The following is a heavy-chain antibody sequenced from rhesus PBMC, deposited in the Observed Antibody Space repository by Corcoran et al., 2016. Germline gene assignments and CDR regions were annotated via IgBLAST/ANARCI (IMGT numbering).Heavy chain of an antibody. CDR1: GGSISDDYY. CDR2: IYGSGGGT. D-gene: IGHD4-29*01. V-gene: IGHV4-106*01. J-gene: IGHJ4*01. CDR3: AGDGYGSSYVPFDY. Sequence: QVQLQESGPGLVKPSETLSLTCAVSGGSISDDYYWSWIRQPPGKGLEWIGYIYGSGGGTTYNPSLKHRVTISIDTSKNQFSLKLSSVTAAGTAVYYCAGDGYGSSYVPFDYWGQGVLVTVSS.